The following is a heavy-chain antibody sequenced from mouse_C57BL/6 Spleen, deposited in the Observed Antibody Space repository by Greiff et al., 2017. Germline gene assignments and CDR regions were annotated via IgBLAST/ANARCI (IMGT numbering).Heavy chain of an antibody. CDR2: IDPSDSET. CDR1: GYTFTSYW. J-gene: IGHJ1*03. CDR3: ARGSYWYFEV. V-gene: IGHV1-52*01. Sequence: QVQLQQPGAELVRPGSSVKLSCKASGYTFTSYWLHWVKQRPIQGLEWIGNIDPSDSETHYNQKFKDKATLTVDKSSSTAYMQLSSLTSEDSAVYYCARGSYWYFEVWGTGTTVTVSS.